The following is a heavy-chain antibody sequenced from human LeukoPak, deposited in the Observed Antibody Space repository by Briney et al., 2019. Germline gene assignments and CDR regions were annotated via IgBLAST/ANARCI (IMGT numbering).Heavy chain of an antibody. CDR1: GGSISSSSYY. Sequence: PSETLSLTCTVSGGSISSSSYYWGWIRQPPGKGLEWIGSIYYSGSTYYNPSLKSRVTISVDTSKNQFSLKLSSVTAADTAVYYCARVYYDSSGYLGFDYWGQGTLVTVSS. CDR3: ARVYYDSSGYLGFDY. D-gene: IGHD3-22*01. J-gene: IGHJ4*02. CDR2: IYYSGST. V-gene: IGHV4-39*07.